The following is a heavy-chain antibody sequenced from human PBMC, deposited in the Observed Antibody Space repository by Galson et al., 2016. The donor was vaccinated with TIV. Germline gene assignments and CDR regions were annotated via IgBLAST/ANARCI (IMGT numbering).Heavy chain of an antibody. CDR3: ARDAPGGNYPDTFHF. Sequence: SVKVSCKASGYTFTVNYIHWVRQAPGQGLEWMGWINAFSGATNYAQKFQGRVTITRDTSLSTAYMELRSLRSDDTAVYYCARDAPGGNYPDTFHFWGQGTMVTVSS. J-gene: IGHJ3*01. CDR2: INAFSGAT. V-gene: IGHV1-2*02. CDR1: GYTFTVNY. D-gene: IGHD1-7*01.